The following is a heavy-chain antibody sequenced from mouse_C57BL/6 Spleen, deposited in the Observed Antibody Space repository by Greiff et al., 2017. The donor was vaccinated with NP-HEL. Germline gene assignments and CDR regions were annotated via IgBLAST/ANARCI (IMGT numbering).Heavy chain of an antibody. CDR2: IYPGDGDT. D-gene: IGHD1-1*01. CDR1: GYAFSSSW. CDR3: ARGYYGSLYYAMDY. Sequence: QVQLKQSGPELVKPGASVKISCKASGYAFSSSWMNWVKQRPGKGLEWIGRIYPGDGDTNYNGKFKGKATLTADKSSSTAYMQLSSLTSEDSAVYFCARGYYGSLYYAMDYWGQGTSVTVSS. J-gene: IGHJ4*01. V-gene: IGHV1-82*01.